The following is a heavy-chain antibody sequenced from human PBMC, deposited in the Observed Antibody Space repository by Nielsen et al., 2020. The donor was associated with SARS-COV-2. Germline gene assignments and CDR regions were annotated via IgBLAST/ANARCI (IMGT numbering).Heavy chain of an antibody. CDR3: ARARYNWNEGDY. V-gene: IGHV1-18*01. Sequence: ASVKVSCKASGYTFTSYGISWVRQAPGQGLEWMGWISAYNGNTNYAQKLQGRVTMTTDTSTSTDYMELRSLRSDDTAVYYCARARYNWNEGDYWGQGTLVTVSS. D-gene: IGHD1-20*01. CDR1: GYTFTSYG. J-gene: IGHJ4*02. CDR2: ISAYNGNT.